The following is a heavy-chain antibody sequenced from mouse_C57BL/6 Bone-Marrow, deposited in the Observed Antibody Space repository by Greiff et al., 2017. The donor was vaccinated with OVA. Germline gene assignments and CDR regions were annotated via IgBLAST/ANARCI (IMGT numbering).Heavy chain of an antibody. CDR1: GYTFTDHT. V-gene: IGHV1-78*01. J-gene: IGHJ2*01. D-gene: IGHD1-1*01. CDR3: ARPGTTVVATPYFDY. Sequence: QVQLQQSDAELVKPGASVKISCKVSGYTFTDHTIHWMQQRPDQGLEWIGSIYPRDGSTKYNEKFKGQATLTADKSSSTAYMQLNRLTSEDSAVYFGARPGTTVVATPYFDYWGQGTTLTVSS. CDR2: IYPRDGST.